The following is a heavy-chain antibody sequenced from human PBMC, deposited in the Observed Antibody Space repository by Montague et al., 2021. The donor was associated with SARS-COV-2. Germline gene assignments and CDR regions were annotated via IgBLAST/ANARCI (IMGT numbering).Heavy chain of an antibody. CDR3: ARGILSMNMAVVVLLGGIYYFDS. J-gene: IGHJ4*02. D-gene: IGHD3-22*01. CDR1: GGSISSSNYY. CDR2: IYYSGTT. Sequence: SETLSLTCTVSGGSISSSNYYWGWIRQPPGKGLEWIGSIYYSGTTYYNPSLQRRVTISVDTSKNQFSLKLNSVTAADTAVYYCARGILSMNMAVVVLLGGIYYFDSWGQGTLVAVSS. V-gene: IGHV4-39*01.